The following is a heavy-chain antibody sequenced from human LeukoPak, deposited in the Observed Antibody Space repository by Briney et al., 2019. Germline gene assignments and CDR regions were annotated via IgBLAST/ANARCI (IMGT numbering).Heavy chain of an antibody. CDR1: GFTFSIYT. V-gene: IGHV3-30*04. Sequence: GSLRLSCAASGFTFSIYTVHWVRQAPGKGLEWVAVISVDGTYKYYADSVRGRFTISRDNSKDTLFLQMNSLRTEDTALYYCVSDVLNAFDIWGQGTMVTVSS. J-gene: IGHJ3*02. CDR2: ISVDGTYK. CDR3: VSDVLNAFDI.